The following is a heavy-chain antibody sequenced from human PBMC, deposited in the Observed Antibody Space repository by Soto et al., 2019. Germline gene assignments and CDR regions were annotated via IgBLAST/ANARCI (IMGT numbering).Heavy chain of an antibody. V-gene: IGHV5-51*01. D-gene: IGHD3-3*01. CDR2: IYPGDSDT. CDR3: TRWSTRRLLNPGYFDY. J-gene: IGHJ4*02. CDR1: GYSFTNYW. Sequence: PGESLKISCKGSGYSFTNYWIGWVRQMPGKGLEWMGTIYPGDSDTRYSPSFQGQVTISADKSISTAYLQWSSLKASDAAMYYCTRWSTRRLLNPGYFDYWGQGTLVTVSS.